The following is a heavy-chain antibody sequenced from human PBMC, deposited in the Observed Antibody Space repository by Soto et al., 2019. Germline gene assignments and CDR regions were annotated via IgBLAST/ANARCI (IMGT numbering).Heavy chain of an antibody. D-gene: IGHD3-10*01. CDR1: GGSISRYY. CDR3: ARDPGSGSYYGWFDP. V-gene: IGHV4-59*01. CDR2: IYYSGST. J-gene: IGHJ5*02. Sequence: SETLSLTYTVSGGSISRYYWNCIRQPPGRGLEWIGYIYYSGSTNYNPSLKSRVTISVDTSKNQFSLKLSSVTAADTAVYYCARDPGSGSYYGWFDPWGQGTLVTVS.